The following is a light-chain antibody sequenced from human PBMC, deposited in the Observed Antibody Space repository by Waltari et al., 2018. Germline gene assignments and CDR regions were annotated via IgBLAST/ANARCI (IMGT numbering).Light chain of an antibody. CDR2: DVS. V-gene: IGLV2-14*03. CDR3: SSQSSNNVVL. Sequence: QSALTQPASVSGSLGQSITIPCTGTSSDVGSYKSVSWYQDHPGQGPKVIIYDVSDRPSGVSTRFSGSKSGNTASLTISGLQAEDEADYYCSSQSSNNVVLFGGGTKVTVL. J-gene: IGLJ3*02. CDR1: SSDVGSYKS.